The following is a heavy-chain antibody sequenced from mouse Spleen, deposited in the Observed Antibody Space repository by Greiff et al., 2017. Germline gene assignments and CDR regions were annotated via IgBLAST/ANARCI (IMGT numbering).Heavy chain of an antibody. CDR2: ISSGGGNT. CDR1: GFTFSSYA. V-gene: IGHV5-9*01. Sequence: EVMLVESGGGLVKLGGSLKLSCAASGFTFSSYAMSWVRQTPEKRLEWVATISSGGGNTYYPDSVKGRFTISRDNAKNTLYLQMSSLKSEDTAMYYCARRYRYFDYWGQGTTLTVSS. CDR3: ARRYRYFDY. J-gene: IGHJ2*01. D-gene: IGHD2-14*01.